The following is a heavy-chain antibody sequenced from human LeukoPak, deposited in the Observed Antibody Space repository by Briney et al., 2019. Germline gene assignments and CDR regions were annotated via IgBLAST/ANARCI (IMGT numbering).Heavy chain of an antibody. CDR1: GYPFTSYD. J-gene: IGHJ3*02. V-gene: IGHV1-24*01. D-gene: IGHD2-2*01. CDR3: ARDAWGGYCSSTSCYLSAFDI. Sequence: ASVKVSCKASGYPFTSYDINWGRQAPGKGLEWMGGFDPEEGETIYAQKFQGRVTITTDESTSTAYMELSSLSSEDTAVYYCARDAWGGYCSSTSCYLSAFDIWGQGTMVTVSS. CDR2: FDPEEGET.